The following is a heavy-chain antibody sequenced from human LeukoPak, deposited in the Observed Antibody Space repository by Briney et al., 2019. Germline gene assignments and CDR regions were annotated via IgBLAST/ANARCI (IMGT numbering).Heavy chain of an antibody. Sequence: PGRSLRLSCAASRFTLSTYAMHWVRQAPGKGLEWVAVISYDGTDAYYADSVKGRFTISRDTSKNSLYLQMNSLRAEDTAVFYCARIRGGPIDYWGQGTLVTVSS. V-gene: IGHV3-30-3*01. CDR2: ISYDGTDA. J-gene: IGHJ4*02. D-gene: IGHD3-16*01. CDR1: RFTLSTYA. CDR3: ARIRGGPIDY.